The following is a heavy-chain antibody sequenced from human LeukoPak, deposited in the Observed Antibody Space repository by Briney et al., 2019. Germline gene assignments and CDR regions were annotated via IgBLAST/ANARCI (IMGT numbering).Heavy chain of an antibody. D-gene: IGHD3-10*01. CDR1: GFTFGDYA. CDR3: TRALRITMVRGVIISTDAFDI. V-gene: IGHV3-49*04. Sequence: GGSLRLSCTASGFTFGDYAMSWVRQAPGKGLEWVGFIRSKAYGGTTEYAASVKGRFTISRDDSKSIAYLQMNSLKTEDTAVYYCTRALRITMVRGVIISTDAFDIWGQGTMVTVS. J-gene: IGHJ3*02. CDR2: IRSKAYGGTT.